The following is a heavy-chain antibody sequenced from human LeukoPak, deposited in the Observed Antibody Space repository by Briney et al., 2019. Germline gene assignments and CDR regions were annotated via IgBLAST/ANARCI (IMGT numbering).Heavy chain of an antibody. CDR3: ARRHYDFWSGYRGGYYMDV. Sequence: GASVKVSCKASGYTFTGYYMHWVRQAPGQGLEWMGWIKPNSGGTNYAQKFQGRVTMTRDTSISTAYMELSRLRSDDTAVYYCARRHYDFWSGYRGGYYMDVWGKGTTVTVSS. D-gene: IGHD3-3*01. V-gene: IGHV1-2*02. J-gene: IGHJ6*03. CDR2: IKPNSGGT. CDR1: GYTFTGYY.